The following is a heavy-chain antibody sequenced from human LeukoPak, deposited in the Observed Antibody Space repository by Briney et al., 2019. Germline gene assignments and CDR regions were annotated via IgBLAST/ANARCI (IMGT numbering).Heavy chain of an antibody. CDR2: ISGSGGST. Sequence: PGGSLRLSCAASGFTFSSYAMSWVRQAPGKGLEWVSAISGSGGSTYYADSVKGRFAISRDNSKNTLYLQMNSLRAEDTAVYYCANLEEGAVEMATIGNPPPRFFDYWGQGTLVTVSS. V-gene: IGHV3-23*01. CDR1: GFTFSSYA. J-gene: IGHJ4*02. CDR3: ANLEEGAVEMATIGNPPPRFFDY. D-gene: IGHD5-24*01.